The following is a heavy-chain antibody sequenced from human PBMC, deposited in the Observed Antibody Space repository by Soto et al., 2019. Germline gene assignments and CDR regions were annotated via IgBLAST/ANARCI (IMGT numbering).Heavy chain of an antibody. CDR1: GFTFINYA. CDR2: IDDGGAST. CDR3: AKDVYRSATMPWFDT. Sequence: PGGSLRLSCEASGFTFINYAMSWVRQAPGKGLEWVSGIDDGGASTYYADSMKGRFTISRDNSKNTLYLQMNGLRVEDTAVYYCAKDVYRSATMPWFDTWGQGTLVTVSS. V-gene: IGHV3-23*01. D-gene: IGHD2-2*01. J-gene: IGHJ5*02.